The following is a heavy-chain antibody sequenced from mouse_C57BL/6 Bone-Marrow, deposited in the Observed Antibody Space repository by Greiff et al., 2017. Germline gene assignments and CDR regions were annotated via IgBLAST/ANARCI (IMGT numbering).Heavy chain of an antibody. Sequence: VQLQQSGPELVKPGASVKMSCKASGYAFSSSWMNWVKQRPGQGLEWIGGIYPGDGYTNYNEKFKGKATLTVDKSSSTAYMQLSSLTSEDSAVYYCTCISSIVACDYWGQGTTLTVSS. CDR2: IYPGDGYT. D-gene: IGHD1-1*01. CDR3: TCISSIVACDY. V-gene: IGHV1-82*01. CDR1: GYAFSSSW. J-gene: IGHJ2*01.